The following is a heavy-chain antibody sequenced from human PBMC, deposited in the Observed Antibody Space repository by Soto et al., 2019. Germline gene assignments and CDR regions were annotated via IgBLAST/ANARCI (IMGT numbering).Heavy chain of an antibody. J-gene: IGHJ3*02. Sequence: ASVKVSCKASGYTFTSCTWRWLRQAPGQRLEWLGRINGGNGNTKYSEKFQGRVTITRDTSASTVYMELSSLTSEDTAVYYSARADHHPAFHIWRHATMVT. V-gene: IGHV1-3*01. CDR2: INGGNGNT. CDR3: ARADHHPAFHI. CDR1: GYTFTSCT.